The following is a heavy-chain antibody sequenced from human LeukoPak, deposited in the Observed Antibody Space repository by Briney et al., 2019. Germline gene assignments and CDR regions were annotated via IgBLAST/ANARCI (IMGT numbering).Heavy chain of an antibody. CDR2: ISGSGGST. J-gene: IGHJ3*02. D-gene: IGHD2-15*01. CDR3: AKDVPDIVVVVAATSLGAFDI. V-gene: IGHV3-23*01. CDR1: GFTFSSYA. Sequence: GGSLRLSCAASGFTFSSYAMSWVRQAPGKGLEWVSAISGSGGSTYYADSVKGRFTISRENSKNTLYLQMNSLRAEDTAVYYCAKDVPDIVVVVAATSLGAFDIWGQGTMVTVSS.